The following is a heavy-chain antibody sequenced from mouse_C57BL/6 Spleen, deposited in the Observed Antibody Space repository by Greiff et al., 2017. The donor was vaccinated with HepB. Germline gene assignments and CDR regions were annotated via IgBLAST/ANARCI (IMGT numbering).Heavy chain of an antibody. J-gene: IGHJ2*01. V-gene: IGHV1-69*01. CDR2: IDPSDSYT. CDR3: ARWDYGVGY. CDR1: GYTFTSYW. Sequence: QVQLQQPGAELVMPGASVKLSCKASGYTFTSYWMHWVKQRPGQGLEWIGEIDPSDSYTNYNQKFKGKSPLTVDKSSSTAYMQLSSLTSEDSAVYYCARWDYGVGYWGQGTTLTVSS. D-gene: IGHD2-4*01.